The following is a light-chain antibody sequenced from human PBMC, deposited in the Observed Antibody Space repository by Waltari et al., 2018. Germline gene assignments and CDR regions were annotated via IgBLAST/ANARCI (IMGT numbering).Light chain of an antibody. CDR2: DKD. Sequence: SSELTQDPAVSVALGQTVRITCQGDHLRSYFASWYQQKPGQAPMLVIYDKDNRPSGCPERFSGSRSGNVASLTIAGAQAGDEADYYCNSRDTRGSHFVVFGGGTKLTVL. J-gene: IGLJ2*01. CDR3: NSRDTRGSHFVV. V-gene: IGLV3-19*01. CDR1: HLRSYF.